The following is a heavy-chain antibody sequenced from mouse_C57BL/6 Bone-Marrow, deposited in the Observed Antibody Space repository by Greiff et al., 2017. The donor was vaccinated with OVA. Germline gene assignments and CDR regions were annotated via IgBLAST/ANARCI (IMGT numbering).Heavy chain of an antibody. D-gene: IGHD1-1*01. CDR3: ARHGDYGSFFDY. CDR1: GFTFSSYG. V-gene: IGHV5-6*01. J-gene: IGHJ2*01. Sequence: VQLVESGGDLVKPGGSLKLSCAASGFTFSSYGMSWVRQTPDKRLEWVATISSGGSYTYYPDSVKGRFTISRDNAKNTLYLQMSSLKSEDTAMYYCARHGDYGSFFDYWGQGTTLTVSS. CDR2: ISSGGSYT.